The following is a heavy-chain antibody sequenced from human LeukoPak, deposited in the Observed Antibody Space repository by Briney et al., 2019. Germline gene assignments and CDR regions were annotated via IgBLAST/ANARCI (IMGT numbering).Heavy chain of an antibody. J-gene: IGHJ3*02. D-gene: IGHD1-26*01. Sequence: GGSLRLSCAASGFTFSSYSVNWVRQAPGKGLEWVSSISSSSSYIYYADSVKGRFTISRDNAKNSLYLQMNSLRAEDTAVYYCARAQWELLGGAFDIWGQGTMVTVSS. CDR1: GFTFSSYS. CDR3: ARAQWELLGGAFDI. V-gene: IGHV3-21*01. CDR2: ISSSSSYI.